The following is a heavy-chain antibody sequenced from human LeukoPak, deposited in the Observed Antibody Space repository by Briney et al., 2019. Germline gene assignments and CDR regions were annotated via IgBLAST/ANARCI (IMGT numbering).Heavy chain of an antibody. Sequence: SETLSLTCAVSGYSISSGYYWGWIRQPPGKGLEWIGSIYHSGSTYYNPSLKSRVTISVDTSKNQFSLKLSSVTAADTAVYYCARLTRGMIVVVMIGIDYWGQGTLVPVSS. J-gene: IGHJ4*02. CDR3: ARLTRGMIVVVMIGIDY. CDR1: GYSISSGYY. D-gene: IGHD3-22*01. CDR2: IYHSGST. V-gene: IGHV4-38-2*01.